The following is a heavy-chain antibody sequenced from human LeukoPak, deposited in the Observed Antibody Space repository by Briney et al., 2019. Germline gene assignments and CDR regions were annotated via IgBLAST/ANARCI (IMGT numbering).Heavy chain of an antibody. D-gene: IGHD4-23*01. CDR3: ASTPKGYGGNSEGAFDI. J-gene: IGHJ3*02. V-gene: IGHV1-2*04. CDR2: INPNSGGT. Sequence: GASVKVSCKASGYTFTGYYMHWVRQAPGQGLEWMGWINPNSGGTNYAQKFQGWVTMTKDTSISTAYMELSRLRSDDTAVYYCASTPKGYGGNSEGAFDIWGQGTMVTVSS. CDR1: GYTFTGYY.